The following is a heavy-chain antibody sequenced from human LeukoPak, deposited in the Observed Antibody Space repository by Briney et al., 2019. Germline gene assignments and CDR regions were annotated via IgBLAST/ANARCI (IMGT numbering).Heavy chain of an antibody. Sequence: GGSMRLCCAASGFTFSDYYMSWIRQAPGKGLEWVSYISSSGSTIYYADSVKGRFTISRDNAKNSLYLQMNSLRAEDTAVYYCARDLRWDAFDIWGQGTMVTVSS. J-gene: IGHJ3*02. CDR2: ISSSGSTI. CDR3: ARDLRWDAFDI. CDR1: GFTFSDYY. V-gene: IGHV3-11*01. D-gene: IGHD4-23*01.